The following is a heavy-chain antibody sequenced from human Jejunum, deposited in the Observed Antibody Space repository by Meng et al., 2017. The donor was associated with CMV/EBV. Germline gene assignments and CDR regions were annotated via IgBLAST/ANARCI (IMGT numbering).Heavy chain of an antibody. Sequence: YMQWVRQAPGQGLEWMAWINPKNGDTHYAQKFQDRVTLTSDPSINTAYMELSSLTSEDTALYYCARDWRGPTFTFQRGVMNWLDPWGQGTLVTVSS. D-gene: IGHD3-10*01. V-gene: IGHV1-2*02. CDR2: INPKNGDT. CDR1: Y. CDR3: ARDWRGPTFTFQRGVMNWLDP. J-gene: IGHJ5*02.